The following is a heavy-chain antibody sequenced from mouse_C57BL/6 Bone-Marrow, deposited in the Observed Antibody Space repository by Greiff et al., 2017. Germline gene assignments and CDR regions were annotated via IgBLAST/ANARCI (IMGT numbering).Heavy chain of an antibody. CDR3: AKNNGTRGYAMDY. D-gene: IGHD4-1*01. CDR2: ICSGRSK. V-gene: IGHV2-5*01. J-gene: IGHJ4*01. Sequence: VKLVESGPGLVQPSQSLSITCTVSGFSLTSYGVHWVRQSPGKGLEWLGVICSGRSKDYTAAFMSSLSIPKDNSKRQVFVKMNSLKADDTDIYDCAKNNGTRGYAMDYWGQGTSVTVSS. CDR1: GFSLTSYG.